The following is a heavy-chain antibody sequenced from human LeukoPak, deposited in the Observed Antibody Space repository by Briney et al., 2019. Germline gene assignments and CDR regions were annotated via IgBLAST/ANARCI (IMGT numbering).Heavy chain of an antibody. D-gene: IGHD6-6*01. V-gene: IGHV1-58*02. J-gene: IGHJ6*02. CDR1: GFTFTSSA. Sequence: ASVKVSCKASGFTFTSSAMQWVRQARGQRLEWIGWIVVGSGNTNYAQKFQERVTITRDMYTSTAYMELSSLRSEDTAVYYCAADPADRLSKNRYYYYYGMDVWGQGTTVTVSS. CDR3: AADPADRLSKNRYYYYYGMDV. CDR2: IVVGSGNT.